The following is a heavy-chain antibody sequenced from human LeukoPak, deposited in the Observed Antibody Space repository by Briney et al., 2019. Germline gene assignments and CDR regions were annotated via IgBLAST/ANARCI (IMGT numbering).Heavy chain of an antibody. J-gene: IGHJ4*02. D-gene: IGHD6-19*01. V-gene: IGHV4-59*01. CDR3: ARVVLAAMDASGWYDY. CDR2: IYYSGST. Sequence: SETLSLTCTVSGGSISSYYWSWIRQPPGKGLEWIGYIYYSGSTNYNPSLKSRVTISVDTSKNQFSLKLSSVTAADTAVYYCARVVLAAMDASGWYDYWGQGTLVTVSS. CDR1: GGSISSYY.